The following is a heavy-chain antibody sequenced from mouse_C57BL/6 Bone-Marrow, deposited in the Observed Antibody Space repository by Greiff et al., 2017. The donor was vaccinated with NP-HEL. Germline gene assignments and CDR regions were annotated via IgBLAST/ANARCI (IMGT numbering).Heavy chain of an antibody. CDR2: INYDGSST. Sequence: EVQRVESEGGLVQPGSSMKLSCTASGFTFSDYYMAWVRQVPDKGLEWVANINYDGSSTYYLDSLKSRFIISRDNAKNILYLQMSSLKSEDTATYYGARGGYYGSSYGAWFAYWGQGTLVTVSA. V-gene: IGHV5-16*01. CDR1: GFTFSDYY. CDR3: ARGGYYGSSYGAWFAY. J-gene: IGHJ3*01. D-gene: IGHD1-1*01.